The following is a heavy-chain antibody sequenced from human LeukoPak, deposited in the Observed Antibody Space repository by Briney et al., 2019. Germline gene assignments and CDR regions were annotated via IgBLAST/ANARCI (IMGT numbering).Heavy chain of an antibody. J-gene: IGHJ4*02. CDR3: ASAAGPLDN. Sequence: EGSLRLSCAASGFTFSDYSMNWVRQAPGKWLEWVSYISSSTSSSISTIYYADSVKCRFTISRDDAKNSLYLQMNSLRDEETAMYYCASAAGPLDNWGQGTLVTVSS. CDR1: GFTFSDYS. CDR2: ISSSTSSSISTI. D-gene: IGHD6-19*01. V-gene: IGHV3-48*02.